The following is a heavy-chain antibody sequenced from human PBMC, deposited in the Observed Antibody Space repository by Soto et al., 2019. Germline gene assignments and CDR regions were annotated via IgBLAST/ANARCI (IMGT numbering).Heavy chain of an antibody. CDR2: IYWDDDT. CDR1: GFSLSTSGVG. J-gene: IGHJ5*02. Sequence: SGPTLVNPTQTLTLTCTFSGFSLSTSGVGVGWIRQPPGKALEWLALIYWDDDTRYSPSLKSRLTLTKDTSKNQVVLTMTNMDPADTATYYCALRGLRARGQPNWFDPWGQGTLVTAPQ. CDR3: ALRGLRARGQPNWFDP. V-gene: IGHV2-5*02. D-gene: IGHD3-10*01.